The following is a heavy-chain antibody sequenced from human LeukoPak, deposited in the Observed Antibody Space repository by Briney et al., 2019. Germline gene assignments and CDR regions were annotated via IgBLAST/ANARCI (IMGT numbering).Heavy chain of an antibody. CDR3: ARGHTSGWFYFDL. D-gene: IGHD6-19*01. J-gene: IGHJ4*02. Sequence: GGSLRLSCAASGFTFSNYAMSWVRQAPGKGLEWVSTISGSGGSTHYADSVKGRCTISRDNSKNTLSLQMNSLRAEDTAVYYCARGHTSGWFYFDLWGLGTLVTVSS. CDR2: ISGSGGST. CDR1: GFTFSNYA. V-gene: IGHV3-23*01.